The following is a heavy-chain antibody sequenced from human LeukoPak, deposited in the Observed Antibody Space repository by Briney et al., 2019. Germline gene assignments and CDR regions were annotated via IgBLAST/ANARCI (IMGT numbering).Heavy chain of an antibody. CDR3: ASRGSGYGYYFDY. Sequence: PGGSLRLSCAASGFTFSSYWMSWVRQAPGKGLEWVANIKQDGSEKYYVDSVKGRFTISRDNAKNSLYLQMNSPRAEDTAVYYCASRGSGYGYYFDYWGQGTLVTVSS. CDR1: GFTFSSYW. D-gene: IGHD5-12*01. V-gene: IGHV3-7*01. CDR2: IKQDGSEK. J-gene: IGHJ4*02.